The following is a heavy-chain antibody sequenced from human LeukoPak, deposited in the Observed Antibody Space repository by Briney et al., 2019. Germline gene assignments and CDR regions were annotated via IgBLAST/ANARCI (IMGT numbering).Heavy chain of an antibody. J-gene: IGHJ4*02. CDR1: GYIFGSYT. CDR2: ISYDASHI. V-gene: IGHV3-30*04. Sequence: PGGSLRLSCAASGYIFGSYTMQWVRQAPAKGLEWVAIISYDASHIYYADSVKGRFTISRDNSKNTLYLQMNSLGTADTAVYYCARDSTSGTYYFDFWGQGTLVTVSS. CDR3: ARDSTSGTYYFDF. D-gene: IGHD1-26*01.